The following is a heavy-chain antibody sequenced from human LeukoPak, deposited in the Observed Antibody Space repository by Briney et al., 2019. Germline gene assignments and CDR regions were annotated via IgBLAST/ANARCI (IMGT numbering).Heavy chain of an antibody. D-gene: IGHD2-2*01. J-gene: IGHJ4*02. CDR1: GFTVSSNY. CDR2: ISGSGGNT. V-gene: IGHV3-23*01. CDR3: AKPAQRGVVPAANDY. Sequence: PGGSLRLSCAASGFTVSSNYMSWVRQAPGKGLEWVSAISGSGGNTYYADSVKGRFTISRDNSKNTLYLQMNSLRAEDTAVYYCAKPAQRGVVPAANDYWGQGTLVTVSS.